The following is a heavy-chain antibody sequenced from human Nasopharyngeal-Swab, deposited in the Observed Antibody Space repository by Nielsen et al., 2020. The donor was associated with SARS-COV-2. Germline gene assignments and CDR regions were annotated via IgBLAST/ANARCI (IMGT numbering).Heavy chain of an antibody. D-gene: IGHD5-24*01. CDR2: ISYDGSNK. J-gene: IGHJ3*02. Sequence: SCAASGFTFSSYAMHWVRQAPGKGLEWVAVISYDGSNKYYADSVKGRFTISRDNSKNTLYLQMNSLRAEDTTVYYCASGVVEMATIKKGDDAFEIWGQGTMVTVSS. CDR3: ASGVVEMATIKKGDDAFEI. V-gene: IGHV3-30-3*01. CDR1: GFTFSSYA.